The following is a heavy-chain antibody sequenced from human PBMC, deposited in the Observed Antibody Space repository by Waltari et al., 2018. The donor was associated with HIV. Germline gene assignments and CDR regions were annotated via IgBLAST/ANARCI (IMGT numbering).Heavy chain of an antibody. CDR3: ARALSTTWHNLDY. J-gene: IGHJ4*02. CDR1: EYTFTTYH. V-gene: IGHV1-2*04. CDR2: LNPDNGDT. D-gene: IGHD2-2*01. Sequence: QVQLIQSGAEMKKPGASMKVSCKASEYTFTTYHIHWVRQAPGEGLEWMCWLNPDNGDTQYAQKFQGWVSMTRDTSINTAYMNLTRLRSEDSAVYYCARALSTTWHNLDYWGQGTLVTVSS.